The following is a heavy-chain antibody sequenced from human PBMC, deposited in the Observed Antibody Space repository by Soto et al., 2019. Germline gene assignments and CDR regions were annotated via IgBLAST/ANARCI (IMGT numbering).Heavy chain of an antibody. Sequence: PSEPLSLTCTVSGGSISSGGYYWSWIRQHPGKGLEWIGYIYYSGSTYYNPSLKSRVTISVDTSKNQFSLKLSSVTAADTAVYYCARDPSSSSHNYYYYYGMDVWGQGTTDTVSS. V-gene: IGHV4-31*03. CDR2: IYYSGST. J-gene: IGHJ6*02. D-gene: IGHD6-13*01. CDR3: ARDPSSSSHNYYYYYGMDV. CDR1: GGSISSGGYY.